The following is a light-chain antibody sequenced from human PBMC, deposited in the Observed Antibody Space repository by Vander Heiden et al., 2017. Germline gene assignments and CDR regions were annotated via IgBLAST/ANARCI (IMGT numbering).Light chain of an antibody. Sequence: DIQMTQSPSSLSASVGDRVTITCQASQDISNYLNWYQQKPGKAPKLLIYDASNLETGVPSRFGGSGSGTDFTFTISSLQPEDIATYYCQQYDNLPLTFGGGTKVXIK. CDR3: QQYDNLPLT. CDR1: QDISNY. J-gene: IGKJ4*01. CDR2: DAS. V-gene: IGKV1-33*01.